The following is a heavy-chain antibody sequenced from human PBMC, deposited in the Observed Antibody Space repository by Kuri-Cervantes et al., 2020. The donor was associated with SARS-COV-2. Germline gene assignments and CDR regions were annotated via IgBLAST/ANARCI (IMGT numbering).Heavy chain of an antibody. CDR2: INPSGGST. CDR1: GYTFTSYY. CDR3: ARDLHKADWGYGSGSYYNAKGSFQH. J-gene: IGHJ1*01. Sequence: ASVNVSCKASGYTFTSYYLHWVRQAPGQGLEWMGIINPSGGSTSYAQKFQGRVTMTRDTSTSTVYMELSSLRSENTAVYYCARDLHKADWGYGSGSYYNAKGSFQHWGQGTLVTVSS. V-gene: IGHV1-46*01. D-gene: IGHD3-10*01.